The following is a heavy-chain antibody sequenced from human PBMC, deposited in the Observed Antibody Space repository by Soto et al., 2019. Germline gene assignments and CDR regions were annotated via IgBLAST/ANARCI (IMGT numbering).Heavy chain of an antibody. J-gene: IGHJ6*02. Sequence: GGSLRLSCAASGFPFNNYYMTWVRQASGKGLEWVASIKEDGNEKYYVDSVKGRFTISRDNDKNSLSLQMNSLRAEDTAVYYCTRGAGGWNYYYAMDVWGPGATVTVSS. CDR1: GFPFNNYY. CDR3: TRGAGGWNYYYAMDV. CDR2: IKEDGNEK. D-gene: IGHD6-19*01. V-gene: IGHV3-7*03.